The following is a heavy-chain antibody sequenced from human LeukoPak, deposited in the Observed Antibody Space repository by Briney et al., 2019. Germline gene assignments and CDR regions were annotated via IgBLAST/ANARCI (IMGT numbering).Heavy chain of an antibody. D-gene: IGHD6-19*01. Sequence: PSETLSLTCAVYGGSFSGYYWSWIRQPPGKGLEWVSTINANSGTTSYAASVTGRFTISRDNSKNTLYLQVNTLRADDTATYYCAKPVSGGLAVTADWFHPWGQGTLVVVSS. V-gene: IGHV3-23*01. CDR3: AKPVSGGLAVTADWFHP. CDR1: GGSFSGYY. J-gene: IGHJ5*01. CDR2: INANSGTT.